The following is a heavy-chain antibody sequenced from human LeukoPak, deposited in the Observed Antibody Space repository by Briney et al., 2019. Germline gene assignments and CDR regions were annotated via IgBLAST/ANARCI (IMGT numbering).Heavy chain of an antibody. CDR1: GYRFTNYW. CDR3: ASPPEGYSSAWFFY. V-gene: IGHV5-51*01. J-gene: IGHJ4*02. D-gene: IGHD6-13*01. CDR2: IYPGASDA. Sequence: GESLKISCKGSGYRFTNYWIGWVRQMPGKGLEWMGIIYPGASDARYSPSYQGQVTISVDKSICTAYLQWSSLKASDTAMYYCASPPEGYSSAWFFYWGQGTLVTVSS.